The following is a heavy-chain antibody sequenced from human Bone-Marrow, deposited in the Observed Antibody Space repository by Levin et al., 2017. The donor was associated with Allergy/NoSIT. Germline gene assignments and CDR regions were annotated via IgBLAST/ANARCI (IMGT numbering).Heavy chain of an antibody. CDR1: GFTLSSYS. J-gene: IGHJ4*02. D-gene: IGHD6-19*01. CDR2: ISSSSSTI. Sequence: PGESLKISCAASGFTLSSYSMNWVRQAPGKGLEWVSYISSSSSTIYYADSVKGRFTISRDNAKNSLYLQMHSLRDEDTAVYYCARVGRGWYVDYWGQGTLVTVSS. V-gene: IGHV3-48*02. CDR3: ARVGRGWYVDY.